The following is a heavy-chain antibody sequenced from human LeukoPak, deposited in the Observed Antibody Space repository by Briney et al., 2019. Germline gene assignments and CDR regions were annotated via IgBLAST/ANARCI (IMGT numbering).Heavy chain of an antibody. J-gene: IGHJ4*02. D-gene: IGHD2-15*01. CDR3: ARDRRNYCSGGSCYGVDY. V-gene: IGHV3-48*03. CDR1: GFTFSSYE. Sequence: GGSLRLSCAASGFTFSSYEMNWVRQAPGKGLEWVSYISSSGSTIYYADSVKGRFTISRDNAKNSLYLQMNSLRAEDTAVYYCARDRRNYCSGGSCYGVDYWGQGTLVTVSS. CDR2: ISSSGSTI.